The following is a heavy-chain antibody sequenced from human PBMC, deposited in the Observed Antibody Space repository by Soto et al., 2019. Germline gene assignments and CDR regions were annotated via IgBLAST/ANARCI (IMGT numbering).Heavy chain of an antibody. Sequence: QVQLVESGGGVVQPGRSLRLSCAASGFTFSNYGIHWVRQAPGKGLEWVAGISYDGSNKYYADSVKGRFTISRDNSKNTLYLQMNSLSAEDTAVYYCAKDKGLRFLERIGYGMDGWGQGTTVTVSS. V-gene: IGHV3-30*18. D-gene: IGHD3-3*01. J-gene: IGHJ6*02. CDR1: GFTFSNYG. CDR2: ISYDGSNK. CDR3: AKDKGLRFLERIGYGMDG.